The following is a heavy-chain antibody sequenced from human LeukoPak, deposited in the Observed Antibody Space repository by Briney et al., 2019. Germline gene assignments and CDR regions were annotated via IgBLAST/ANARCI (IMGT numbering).Heavy chain of an antibody. V-gene: IGHV1-69*04. CDR2: IIPILGIA. J-gene: IGHJ4*02. CDR3: AREVGVIAAARN. D-gene: IGHD6-13*01. CDR1: GGTLSSYA. Sequence: ASVKVSCKASGGTLSSYAISWVRQAPGQGLEWMGRIIPILGIANYAQKFQGRVTNTADKSTSTAYMELSSLRSEDTAVYYCAREVGVIAAARNWGQGTLVTVSS.